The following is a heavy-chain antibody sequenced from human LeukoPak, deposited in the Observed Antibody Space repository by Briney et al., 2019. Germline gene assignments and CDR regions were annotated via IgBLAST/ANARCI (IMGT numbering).Heavy chain of an antibody. CDR3: ARGSLYYYDSSGYKNAFDI. V-gene: IGHV1-46*02. D-gene: IGHD3-22*01. CDR2: INPSGGST. CDR1: GFTFNNYA. J-gene: IGHJ3*02. Sequence: GRSLRLSCAASGFTFNNYAMHWVRQAPGQGLEWMGIINPSGGSTSYAQKFQGRVTMTRDTSTSTVYMELSSLRSEDTAVYYCARGSLYYYDSSGYKNAFDIWGQGTMVTVSS.